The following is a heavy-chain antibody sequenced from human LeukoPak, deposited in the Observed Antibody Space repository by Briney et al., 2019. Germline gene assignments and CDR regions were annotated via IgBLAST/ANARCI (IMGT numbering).Heavy chain of an antibody. CDR2: ISSSSSYI. CDR3: ARDQLGAFDI. J-gene: IGHJ3*02. Sequence: PGGSLRLSCAASGFTFSSYSMNWVRQAPGKGLEWVSSISSSSSYIYYADSVKGRFTISRDNAKNSLYLQMNSLGAEDTAVYYCARDQLGAFDIWGQGTMVTVSS. V-gene: IGHV3-21*01. CDR1: GFTFSSYS. D-gene: IGHD1-1*01.